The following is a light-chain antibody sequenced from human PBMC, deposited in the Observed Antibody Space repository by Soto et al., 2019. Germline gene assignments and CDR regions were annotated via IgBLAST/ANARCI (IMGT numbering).Light chain of an antibody. Sequence: SYELTQPPSVSVAPGQTARITCGGNKIGTKSVHWYQQKPGQAPVLVVFDDSDRPSGIPERFSGSNSGNTATLTISRVEAGDEADYYCATWDDSLNGPVFGGGTKLTVL. V-gene: IGLV3-21*02. CDR3: ATWDDSLNGPV. CDR1: KIGTKS. CDR2: DDS. J-gene: IGLJ3*02.